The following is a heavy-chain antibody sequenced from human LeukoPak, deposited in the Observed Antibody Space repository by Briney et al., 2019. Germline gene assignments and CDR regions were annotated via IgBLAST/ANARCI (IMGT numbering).Heavy chain of an antibody. V-gene: IGHV4-34*01. CDR2: INHSGST. CDR1: GGSFSGYF. CDR3: ARGGSWPVKHDC. Sequence: PSETLSLTCAVYGGSFSGYFWSWIRQPPGKGLEWIGEINHSGSTNYNPSLKSRVTISVDTSRNQFSLNLNSVTAADTAVYFCARGGSWPVKHDCWGQGTLVTVSS. D-gene: IGHD6-13*01. J-gene: IGHJ4*02.